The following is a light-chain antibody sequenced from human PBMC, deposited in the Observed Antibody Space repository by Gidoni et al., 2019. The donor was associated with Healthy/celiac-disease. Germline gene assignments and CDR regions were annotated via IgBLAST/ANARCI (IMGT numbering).Light chain of an antibody. CDR1: QSVSSN. V-gene: IGKV3-15*01. CDR2: GAS. CDR3: QQYNNWPPVT. Sequence: EIVMTQSPATLSVSPGERATLSCRSSQSVSSNLAWYQQKPGQAPRLLIYGASTRATGIPARFSGSGSGTEFTLTISSLQSEDFAVYYCQQYNNWPPVTFGQGTKVEIK. J-gene: IGKJ1*01.